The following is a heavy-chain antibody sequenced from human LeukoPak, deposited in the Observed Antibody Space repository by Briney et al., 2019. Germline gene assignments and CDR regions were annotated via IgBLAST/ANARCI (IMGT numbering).Heavy chain of an antibody. V-gene: IGHV4-39*01. CDR3: ARLGELSLILDY. CDR2: IYYSGST. D-gene: IGHD3-16*02. J-gene: IGHJ4*02. CDR1: GGSISSSSYY. Sequence: PSETLSLTCTVSGGSISSSSYYWGWIRQPPGKGLEWIGSIYYSGSTYYNPSLKSRVTISVDTSKNQLSLKLSSVTAADTAVYYCARLGELSLILDYWGQGTLVTVSS.